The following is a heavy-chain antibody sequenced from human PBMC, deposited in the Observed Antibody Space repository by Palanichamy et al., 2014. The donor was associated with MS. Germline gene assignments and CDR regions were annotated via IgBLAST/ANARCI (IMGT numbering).Heavy chain of an antibody. CDR2: IYHSGST. CDR3: VRVEAGIIGYHP. Sequence: QVQLQESGPGLVKPSETLSLTCAVSGYSISSAYYWGWIRQPPGKGLEWIGSIYHSGSTYFNPSLKSRVTISVDTSKNQFSLKLGSVTAADTAVYYCVRVEAGIIGYHPWGQGTLVTVSS. V-gene: IGHV4-38-2*01. J-gene: IGHJ5*02. D-gene: IGHD1-20*01. CDR1: GYSISSAYY.